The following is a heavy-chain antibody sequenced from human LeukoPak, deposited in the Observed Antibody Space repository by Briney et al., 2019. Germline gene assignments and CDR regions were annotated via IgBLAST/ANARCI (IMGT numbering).Heavy chain of an antibody. J-gene: IGHJ4*02. Sequence: GASVKVSCKASGYIFSSHYIYWVRQAPGQGLEWMGTINPSGGSTSYAQKFQGRVTMTRDTFTTTVYMELSSLRSEDTAVYYCARLEKIGSRSVWADYWGQGTLVTVSS. D-gene: IGHD1-26*01. CDR3: ARLEKIGSRSVWADY. CDR1: GYIFSSHY. CDR2: INPSGGST. V-gene: IGHV1-46*01.